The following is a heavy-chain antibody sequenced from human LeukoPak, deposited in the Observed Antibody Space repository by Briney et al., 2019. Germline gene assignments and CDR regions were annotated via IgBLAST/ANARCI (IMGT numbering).Heavy chain of an antibody. CDR1: GFTVSSNY. J-gene: IGHJ4*02. Sequence: PGGSLRLSCAASGFTVSSNYMSWVRRAPGKGLEWVSVIYSGGSTYYADSVKGRFTISRHNSKNTLYLQMNSLRAEDTAVYYCARGTNYDILTGHTYYFDYWGQGTLVTVSS. V-gene: IGHV3-53*04. CDR3: ARGTNYDILTGHTYYFDY. D-gene: IGHD3-9*01. CDR2: IYSGGST.